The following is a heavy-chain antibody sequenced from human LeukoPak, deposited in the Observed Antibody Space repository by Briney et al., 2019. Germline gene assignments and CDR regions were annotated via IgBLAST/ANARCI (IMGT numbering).Heavy chain of an antibody. CDR1: GASFSSYY. V-gene: IGHV4-59*05. CDR2: IYYSGST. J-gene: IGHJ6*02. Sequence: SETLSLTCTVSGASFSSYYWTWIRQPPGKGLEWIGSIYYSGSTYFNPSLQSRVTLSVDTSNSQFFLKLNSVTAADTAVYYCVRDYGDYARQYYYGMDVWGQGTTVTVSS. D-gene: IGHD4-17*01. CDR3: VRDYGDYARQYYYGMDV.